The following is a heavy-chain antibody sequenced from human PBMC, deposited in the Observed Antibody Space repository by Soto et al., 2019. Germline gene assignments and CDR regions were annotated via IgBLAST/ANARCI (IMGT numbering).Heavy chain of an antibody. V-gene: IGHV3-21*01. CDR1: GFTFSSYS. Sequence: GGSLRLSGAASGFTFSSYSMSWVRQAPGKGLEWVSSISSSSTYIYYADSVKGRFTISRDNAKNALYLQMNSLRAEDTAVYYCARAIPGSGSSFDYWGQGTLVTVSS. CDR2: ISSSSTYI. D-gene: IGHD3-10*01. J-gene: IGHJ4*02. CDR3: ARAIPGSGSSFDY.